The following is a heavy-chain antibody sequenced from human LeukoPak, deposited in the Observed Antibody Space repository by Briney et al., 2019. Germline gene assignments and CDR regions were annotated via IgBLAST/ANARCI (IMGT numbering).Heavy chain of an antibody. J-gene: IGHJ6*04. Sequence: QSGGSLRLSCAASGFTFSSYSMNWVRQAPGKGLEWVSYISSSGSTIYYADSVKGRFTISRDNAKNSLYLQMNSLRAEETAVYYCAELGITMIGGVWGKGTTVTISS. CDR2: ISSSGSTI. V-gene: IGHV3-48*04. CDR1: GFTFSSYS. CDR3: AELGITMIGGV. D-gene: IGHD3-10*02.